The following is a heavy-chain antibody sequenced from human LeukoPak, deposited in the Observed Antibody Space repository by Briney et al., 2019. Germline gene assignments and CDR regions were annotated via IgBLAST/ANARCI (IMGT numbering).Heavy chain of an antibody. CDR3: SRDSPDLNYYDSSGYSRSFDS. V-gene: IGHV3-21*01. D-gene: IGHD3-22*01. J-gene: IGHJ4*02. CDR1: GFTFSNAW. CDR2: ISSTSSYI. Sequence: GGSLRLSCAASGFTFSNAWMSWVRQAPGKGLEWVSSISSTSSYIYYADSLKGRFTISRDNAKNSLYLQMNSLRAEDTAVYYCSRDSPDLNYYDSSGYSRSFDSWGQGTLVTVSS.